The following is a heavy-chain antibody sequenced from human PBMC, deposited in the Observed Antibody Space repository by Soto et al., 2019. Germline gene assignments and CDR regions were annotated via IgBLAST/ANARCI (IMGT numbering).Heavy chain of an antibody. J-gene: IGHJ3*02. V-gene: IGHV4-59*01. D-gene: IGHD1-1*01. Sequence: QVQLQESGPGLVKPSETLSLTCTVSGGSISSYFWTWIRQSPGKGLQWIGYIHYSGNTNYNPSLKSRVTMSVDTSKNQFSLRLTPVTAADTAVYYCARMNQLAPKRNAFDIWGQGTMVTVFS. CDR2: IHYSGNT. CDR3: ARMNQLAPKRNAFDI. CDR1: GGSISSYF.